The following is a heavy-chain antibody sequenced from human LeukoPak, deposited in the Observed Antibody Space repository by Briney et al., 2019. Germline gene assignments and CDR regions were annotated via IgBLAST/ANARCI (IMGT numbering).Heavy chain of an antibody. CDR3: ARGETVTAGFDY. V-gene: IGHV4-30-4*01. J-gene: IGHJ4*02. D-gene: IGHD2-21*02. CDR2: LYYSGST. CDR1: GGXISSGDYY. Sequence: PSETLSLTCTVSGGXISSGDYYWSWIRQPPGTGLQWIGYLYYSGSTYYNPSLKSRITISVDASKNQFSLKLTSVTAADTAVYFCARGETVTAGFDYWGQGTLVTVSA.